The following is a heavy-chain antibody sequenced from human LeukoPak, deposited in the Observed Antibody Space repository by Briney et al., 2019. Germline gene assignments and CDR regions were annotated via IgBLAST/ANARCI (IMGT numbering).Heavy chain of an antibody. D-gene: IGHD3-16*01. CDR2: INPSSGDR. CDR1: GYTFTGYY. Sequence: ASVKVSCKASGYTFTGYYIHWVRQAPGQGLEWMGWINPSSGDRNYAQKFQGRATMTSDTSVSTAYMDLIRLESDDTAVYYCATRGGYFDNWGQGTLVAVSS. V-gene: IGHV1-2*02. CDR3: ATRGGYFDN. J-gene: IGHJ4*02.